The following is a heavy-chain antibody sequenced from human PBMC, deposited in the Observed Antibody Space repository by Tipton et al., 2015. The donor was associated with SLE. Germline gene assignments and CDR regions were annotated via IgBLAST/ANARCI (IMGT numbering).Heavy chain of an antibody. CDR3: AKVGLHLGHLSYPDY. J-gene: IGHJ4*02. V-gene: IGHV1-18*01. CDR2: MSAYNGNT. CDR1: GYTFTNYV. D-gene: IGHD3-16*01. Sequence: QLVQSGAEVKKPGASVKVSCKASGYTFTNYVITWVRQAPGQCLEWMGWMSAYNGNTNTAQKLQGRVTMTTDTSTSTAYMELRSLRFVDKASYYCAKVGLHLGHLSYPDYWGQCNLVTVSS.